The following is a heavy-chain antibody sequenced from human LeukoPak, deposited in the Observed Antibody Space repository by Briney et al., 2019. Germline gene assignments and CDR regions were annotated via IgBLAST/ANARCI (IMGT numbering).Heavy chain of an antibody. J-gene: IGHJ4*02. CDR2: INPSGGST. V-gene: IGHV1-46*01. D-gene: IGHD6-19*01. CDR3: ARDQGGGWYTSDY. Sequence: GASVKVSCKASGYTLIIYYMHWVRQAPGQGLEWMGMINPSGGSTSYAQKSQGRVTMTGDTSTGTVYMELSSLRSEDTAVYYCARDQGGGWYTSDYWGQGALVTVSS. CDR1: GYTLIIYY.